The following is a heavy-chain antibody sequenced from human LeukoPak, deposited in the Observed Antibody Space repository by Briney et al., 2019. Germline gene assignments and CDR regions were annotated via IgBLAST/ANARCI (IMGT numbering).Heavy chain of an antibody. CDR3: AKDCSTTWSFDY. CDR1: GFTFSFSG. J-gene: IGHJ4*02. V-gene: IGHV3-30*18. CDR2: ISDDGSRK. D-gene: IGHD6-13*01. Sequence: GGSLRLSCAASGFTFSFSGMYWVRQAPGKGLEWVAFISDDGSRKYYADSVKGRFTISRDNSKNTLFLQMNSLRTEDTAVYYCAKDCSTTWSFDYWGQGTLVTVSS.